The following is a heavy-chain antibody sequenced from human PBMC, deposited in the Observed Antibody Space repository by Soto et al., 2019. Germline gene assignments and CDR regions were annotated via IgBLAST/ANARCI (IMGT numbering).Heavy chain of an antibody. J-gene: IGHJ6*02. CDR1: GDTFSSYD. Sequence: QVQLVQSGAEVKKPGASVKVSCKASGDTFSSYDIKWVRQATGQGLEWMGWMNTNSGNTGYAQKFQGRVTMTRTTSISTTYMELSSLRFEDTAVYYCARGRNGMDVWGQGTTVTVSS. V-gene: IGHV1-8*01. CDR3: ARGRNGMDV. CDR2: MNTNSGNT.